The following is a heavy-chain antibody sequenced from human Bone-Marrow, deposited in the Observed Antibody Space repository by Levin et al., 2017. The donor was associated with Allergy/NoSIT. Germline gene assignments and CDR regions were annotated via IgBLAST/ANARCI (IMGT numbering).Heavy chain of an antibody. CDR2: IDGSGGKT. CDR1: GFTFSIYA. J-gene: IGHJ5*02. V-gene: IGHV3-23*01. Sequence: RPGGSLRLSCAASGFTFSIYAMAWVRQAPGKGLEWVSGIDGSGGKTLYADSVKGRFTISRDNSNNTLYLQMNSLRAEDTAVYYCAKRHRDYNDHLFWFGPWGQGTLVAVSS. D-gene: IGHD4-11*01. CDR3: AKRHRDYNDHLFWFGP.